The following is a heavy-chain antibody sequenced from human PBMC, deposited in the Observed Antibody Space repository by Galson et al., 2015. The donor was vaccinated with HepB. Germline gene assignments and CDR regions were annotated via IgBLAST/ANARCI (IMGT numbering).Heavy chain of an antibody. D-gene: IGHD2-2*02. CDR3: AKDRVSLDIVVVPAAIGY. Sequence: SLRLSCAASGFTFSSYAMSWVRQAPGKGLEWVSAISGSGGSTYYADSVKGRFTISRDDSKNTLYLQMNSLRAEDTAVYYCAKDRVSLDIVVVPAAIGYWGQGTLVTVSS. J-gene: IGHJ4*02. V-gene: IGHV3-23*01. CDR1: GFTFSSYA. CDR2: ISGSGGST.